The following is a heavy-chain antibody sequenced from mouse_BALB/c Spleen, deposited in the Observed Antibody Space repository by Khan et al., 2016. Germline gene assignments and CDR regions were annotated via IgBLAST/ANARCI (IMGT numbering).Heavy chain of an antibody. D-gene: IGHD2-1*01. V-gene: IGHV5-6-5*01. CDR2: ISSGGST. J-gene: IGHJ2*01. CDR1: GFTFSSYA. Sequence: EVQLQESGGGLVKPGGSLKLSCAASGFTFSSYAMSWVRQTPEKRLEWVASISSGGSTYYPDSVKGRFTISRDNARNILNLQMNSLRTDDTAMYSCAREAYGNYGDYFDYWGQGTTLTVSS. CDR3: AREAYGNYGDYFDY.